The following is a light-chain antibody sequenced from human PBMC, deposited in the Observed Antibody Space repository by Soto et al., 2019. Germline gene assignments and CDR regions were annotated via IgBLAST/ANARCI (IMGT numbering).Light chain of an antibody. CDR2: EVT. CDR1: ASDVGVYNY. CDR3: SSYAGSSTLYV. J-gene: IGLJ1*01. Sequence: QSALTQPPSASGSLGQSVTIFCTGTASDVGVYNYVSWYQQHPGKAPKLMIYEVTKRPSGVPDRFSGSKSGNTASLTVSGLQAEDEADYYCSSYAGSSTLYVFGTGTKVTVL. V-gene: IGLV2-8*01.